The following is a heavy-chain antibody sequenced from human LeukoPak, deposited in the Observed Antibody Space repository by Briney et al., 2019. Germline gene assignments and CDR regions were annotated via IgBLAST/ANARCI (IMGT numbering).Heavy chain of an antibody. CDR2: IKEDASEI. CDR3: ARERGSGYDDY. V-gene: IGHV3-7*01. D-gene: IGHD5-12*01. Sequence: GGSLRLSGAGAAFTLGTYWMSWVRQAPGKGLEGVVNIKEDASEIYYVDSVKGRFIISRDNAQNSLYLQMNSLRAEDTAVYYCARERGSGYDDYWGQGTMVTVSS. J-gene: IGHJ4*02. CDR1: AFTLGTYW.